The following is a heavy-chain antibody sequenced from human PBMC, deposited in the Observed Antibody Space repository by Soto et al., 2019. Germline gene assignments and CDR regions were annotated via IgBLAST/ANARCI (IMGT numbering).Heavy chain of an antibody. CDR3: ARAILKGYYYYYNDMDV. Sequence: PETLSLTCAVYGGSFSGYYWSWIRQPPGKGLEWIGEINHSGSTNYNPSLKSRVTISVDTSKNQFSLKLSSVTAADTAVYYCARAILKGYYYYYNDMDVRGQAITVSV. CDR2: INHSGST. D-gene: IGHD3-9*01. J-gene: IGHJ6*02. V-gene: IGHV4-34*01. CDR1: GGSFSGYY.